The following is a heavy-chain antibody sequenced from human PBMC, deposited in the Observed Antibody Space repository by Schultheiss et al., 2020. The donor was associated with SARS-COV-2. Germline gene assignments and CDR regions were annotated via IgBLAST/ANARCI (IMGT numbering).Heavy chain of an antibody. Sequence: SVKVSCKASGGTFSSYTISWVRQAPGQGLEWMGRIIPILGIANYAQKFQGRVTITADKSTSTAYMELSSLRSDDTAVYYCAREGYCSSTGCLTTRGYYYYGMDVWGQGTTVTVSS. J-gene: IGHJ6*02. V-gene: IGHV1-69*04. D-gene: IGHD2-2*01. CDR1: GGTFSSYT. CDR2: IIPILGIA. CDR3: AREGYCSSTGCLTTRGYYYYGMDV.